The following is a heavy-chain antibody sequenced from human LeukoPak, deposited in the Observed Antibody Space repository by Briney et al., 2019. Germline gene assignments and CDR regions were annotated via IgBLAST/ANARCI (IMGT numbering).Heavy chain of an antibody. D-gene: IGHD3-3*01. V-gene: IGHV4-39*07. CDR2: ISQSGST. J-gene: IGHJ4*02. CDR1: GGSISSSSYY. CDR3: ARNGYYSIEV. Sequence: SETLSLTCTVSGGSISSSSYYWGWIRQPPGKGLEWIGEISQSGSTNYNPSLNSRVTISIDKSKNEFSLKLSSVTAADTAMFYCARNGYYSIEVWGQGTQVTVSS.